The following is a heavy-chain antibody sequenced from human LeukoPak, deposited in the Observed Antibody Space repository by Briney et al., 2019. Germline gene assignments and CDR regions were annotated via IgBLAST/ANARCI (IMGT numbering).Heavy chain of an antibody. D-gene: IGHD3-10*01. CDR2: IYYSGST. V-gene: IGHV4-59*01. Sequence: SETLSLTCTVSGGSISSYYWSWIRQPPGKGLEWIGYIYYSGSTNYNPSLKSRVTISVDTSKNQFSLKLSSVTAADTAVYYCAREPDASSRGTAFDIWGQGTMVTVSS. J-gene: IGHJ3*02. CDR3: AREPDASSRGTAFDI. CDR1: GGSISSYY.